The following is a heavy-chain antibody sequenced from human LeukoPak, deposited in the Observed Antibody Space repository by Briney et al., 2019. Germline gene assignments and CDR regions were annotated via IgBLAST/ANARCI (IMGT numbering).Heavy chain of an antibody. D-gene: IGHD4-17*01. V-gene: IGHV4-59*01. CDR2: IHSSGTT. CDR3: ARSRGGYGDYGSWFDP. CDR1: GGPLSSYF. Sequence: SETLSLTCTVSGGPLSSYFWNWIRQPPGKGLEWIRYIHSSGTTNYNPSLKSRVSMSVDTSRNQLSLNLSSVTAADTAVYYCARSRGGYGDYGSWFDPWGQGTQVTVSS. J-gene: IGHJ5*02.